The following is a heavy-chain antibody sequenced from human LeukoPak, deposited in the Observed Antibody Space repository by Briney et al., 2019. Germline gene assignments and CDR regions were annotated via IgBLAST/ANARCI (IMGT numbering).Heavy chain of an antibody. J-gene: IGHJ6*02. V-gene: IGHV3-7*01. CDR2: MNQDGSEK. CDR1: GFTFSDSW. Sequence: GGSLRLSCAASGFTFSDSWMSWVRQAPGKGLEWVANMNQDGSEKDYVDSVKGRFTISRDNARNSLFLQMSSLRAEDTAVYYCATYTHWVAGDVWGQGTTVTVSS. CDR3: ATYTHWVAGDV. D-gene: IGHD3-16*01.